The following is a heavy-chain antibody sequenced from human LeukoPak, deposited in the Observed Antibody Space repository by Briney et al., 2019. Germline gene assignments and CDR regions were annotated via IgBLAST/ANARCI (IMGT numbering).Heavy chain of an antibody. V-gene: IGHV1-8*01. CDR1: GYTFTSYD. CDR2: MDPNSGNT. Sequence: ASVKVSCKASGYTFTSYDINWVRQATGQGLEWMGYMDPNSGNTGYAQKFQGRVTMTRDTSISTAYMELSRLRSDDTAVYYCARVTTRWFDPWGQGTLVTVSS. CDR3: ARVTTRWFDP. J-gene: IGHJ5*02. D-gene: IGHD1-14*01.